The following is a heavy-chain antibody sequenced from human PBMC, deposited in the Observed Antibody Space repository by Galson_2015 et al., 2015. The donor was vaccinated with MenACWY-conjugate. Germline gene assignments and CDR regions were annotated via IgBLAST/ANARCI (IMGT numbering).Heavy chain of an antibody. J-gene: IGHJ2*01. CDR2: ITSNGGTT. Sequence: SLRLSCAASGFTFNIYTMTWVRQAPGKGLEYVSAITSNGGTTYYADSVKGRFTISRDNSKNTLYLQMSSLRAEDTAVYYCVKGGTTMAYWYFDLWGRGTLVTVSS. CDR3: VKGGTTMAYWYFDL. CDR1: GFTFNIYT. V-gene: IGHV3-64D*09. D-gene: IGHD1-1*01.